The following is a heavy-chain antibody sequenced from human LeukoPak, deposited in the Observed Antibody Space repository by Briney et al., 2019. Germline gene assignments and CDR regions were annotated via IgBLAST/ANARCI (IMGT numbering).Heavy chain of an antibody. Sequence: GGSLRLSCAASGFTFDDYAMHWIRQAPGKGLEWVSGISWNSGSIDYADSVKGRFTISRDNAKNSLYLQMNSLRAEDTALYYCAKDRAGYCSSTSCHFDYWGQGTLVTVSS. J-gene: IGHJ4*02. CDR1: GFTFDDYA. CDR2: ISWNSGSI. CDR3: AKDRAGYCSSTSCHFDY. V-gene: IGHV3-9*01. D-gene: IGHD2-2*01.